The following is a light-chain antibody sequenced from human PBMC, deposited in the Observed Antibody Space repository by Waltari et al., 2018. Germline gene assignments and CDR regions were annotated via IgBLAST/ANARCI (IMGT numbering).Light chain of an antibody. CDR1: QRFNRK. V-gene: IGKV3-15*01. Sequence: EIVMTQSPATLSVSPGDRATLSCRASQRFNRKLRWYQQKPGQVPRLLIYGVSTRATGSPARFSGSGSGTEFTLTISSLQSEDSAVYYCSQYNDWPYTFGQGTKLELQ. CDR3: SQYNDWPYT. J-gene: IGKJ2*01. CDR2: GVS.